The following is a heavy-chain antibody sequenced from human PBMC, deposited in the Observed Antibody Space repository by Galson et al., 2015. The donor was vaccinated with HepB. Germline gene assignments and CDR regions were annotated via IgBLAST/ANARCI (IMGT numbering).Heavy chain of an antibody. Sequence: PALVKPTQTLTLTCTFSGFSLSTTGVGVGWIRQPPGKALEWLALIYWDDDKRYSPSLQSRLTITKGTSAKQVVLRMTNMDPTDTATYYCAHSCRSLLGFWGQGTLVTVTS. CDR3: AHSCRSLLGF. J-gene: IGHJ4*02. V-gene: IGHV2-5*02. D-gene: IGHD2-15*01. CDR1: GFSLSTTGVG. CDR2: IYWDDDK.